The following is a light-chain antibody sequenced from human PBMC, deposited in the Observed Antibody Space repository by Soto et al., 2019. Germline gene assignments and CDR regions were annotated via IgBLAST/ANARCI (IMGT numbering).Light chain of an antibody. CDR3: LLSYSGALV. CDR1: TGAVTSGHF. V-gene: IGLV7-46*01. CDR2: DTS. Sequence: QAVVTQEPSLTVSPGGTVTLTCGSSTGAVTSGHFPFWFQQKPGQAPITLIYDTSNKHSWTPARFSGSLLGGKAALTLSGAQPEDEAEYYCLLSYSGALVFGGGTKLTVL. J-gene: IGLJ2*01.